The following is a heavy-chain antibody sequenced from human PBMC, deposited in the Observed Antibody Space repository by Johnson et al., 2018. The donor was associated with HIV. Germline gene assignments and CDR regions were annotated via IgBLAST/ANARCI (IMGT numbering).Heavy chain of an antibody. V-gene: IGHV3-30*04. CDR2: ISYDGSNK. Sequence: VQLVESGGGVVQPGRSLRLSCVVSGFNFSSYDIDWVRQAPGKGLEWLAAISYDGSNKFYADSVQGRFTISRDNSKNTLYLQMNSLRREDTAVYYCARGIIVSPDAFDFWGLGTRVTVSS. CDR3: ARGIIVSPDAFDF. D-gene: IGHD5/OR15-5a*01. J-gene: IGHJ3*01. CDR1: GFNFSSYD.